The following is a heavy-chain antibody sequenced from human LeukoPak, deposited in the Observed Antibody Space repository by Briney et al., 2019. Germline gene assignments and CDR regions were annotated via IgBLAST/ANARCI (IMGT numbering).Heavy chain of an antibody. Sequence: ASVKVSCKASGYTFTGYYMHWVRQAPGQRLEWMGWINPNSGGTNYAQKFQGRVTMTRDTSISKAYMELSRLRSDDTAVYYCAREVPGSNQIFDYWGQGTLVTVSS. CDR3: AREVPGSNQIFDY. CDR2: INPNSGGT. J-gene: IGHJ4*02. V-gene: IGHV1-2*02. D-gene: IGHD4-11*01. CDR1: GYTFTGYY.